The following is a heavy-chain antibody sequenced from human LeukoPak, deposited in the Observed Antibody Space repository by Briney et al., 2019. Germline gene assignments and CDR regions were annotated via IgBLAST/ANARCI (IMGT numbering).Heavy chain of an antibody. D-gene: IGHD2-2*02. CDR3: AKVHCSSADCFTGGFDC. CDR1: GFTFDDYA. CDR2: FNWNTGNI. Sequence: GGSLRLFCAASGFTFDDYAVHWVRQVPGKGLEWVSGFNWNTGNIDYADSVKGRFTISRDNAKNSLYLQMNSLRTEDTAFYYCAKVHCSSADCFTGGFDCWGQGTLVIVSS. V-gene: IGHV3-9*01. J-gene: IGHJ4*02.